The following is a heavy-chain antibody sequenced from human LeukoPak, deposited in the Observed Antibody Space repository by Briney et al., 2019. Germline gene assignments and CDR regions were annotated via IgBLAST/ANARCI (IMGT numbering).Heavy chain of an antibody. Sequence: ASVKVSCKASGYTFTSYYMHWVRQAPGQGLEWMGIINPGGRSTTYAQKFQGRVTLTRDTSTSTVYMELSSLRSEDTAAYYCARDGGGVSAPGGYWGQGTLVTVSS. CDR3: ARDGGGVSAPGGY. D-gene: IGHD3-16*01. CDR1: GYTFTSYY. J-gene: IGHJ4*02. CDR2: INPGGRST. V-gene: IGHV1-46*01.